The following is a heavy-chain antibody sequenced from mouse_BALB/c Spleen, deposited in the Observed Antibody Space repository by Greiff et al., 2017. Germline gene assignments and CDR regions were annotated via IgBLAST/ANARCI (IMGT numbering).Heavy chain of an antibody. CDR2: IYPGSGST. Sequence: LQQPGSELVRPGASVKLSCKASGYTFTSYWMHWVKQRPGQGLEWIGNIYPGSGSTNYDEKFKSKATLTVDTSSSTAYMQLSSLTSEDSAVYYCTTNYYGSSPGWFAYWGQGTLVTVSA. J-gene: IGHJ3*01. D-gene: IGHD1-1*01. V-gene: IGHV1S22*01. CDR1: GYTFTSYW. CDR3: TTNYYGSSPGWFAY.